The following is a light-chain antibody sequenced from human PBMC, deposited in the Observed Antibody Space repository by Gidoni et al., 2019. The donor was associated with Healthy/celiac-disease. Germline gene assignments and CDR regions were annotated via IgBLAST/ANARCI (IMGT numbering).Light chain of an antibody. CDR2: AAS. Sequence: DIQMIQSPSSLSASVGDRVTITCRASQSISSYLNWYHQKPGKAPKLLIYAASSLQSGVPSRFSGSGSGTDFTLTISSLQPEDFSTYYCQQSYSTPPAFGGGTKVEIK. CDR1: QSISSY. CDR3: QQSYSTPPA. J-gene: IGKJ4*01. V-gene: IGKV1-39*01.